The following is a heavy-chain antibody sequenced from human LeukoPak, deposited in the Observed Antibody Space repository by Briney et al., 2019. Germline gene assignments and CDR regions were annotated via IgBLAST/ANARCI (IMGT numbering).Heavy chain of an antibody. CDR1: GGSISSYY. CDR2: IYYSGGT. CDR3: AREPYDILTGYYRHYFDY. J-gene: IGHJ4*02. Sequence: SETLSLTCTVSGGSISSYYWSWIRQPPGKGLEWIGYIYYSGGTNYNPSLKSRVTISVDTSKNQFSLKLSSVTAADTAVYYCAREPYDILTGYYRHYFDYWGQGTLVTVSS. D-gene: IGHD3-9*01. V-gene: IGHV4-59*01.